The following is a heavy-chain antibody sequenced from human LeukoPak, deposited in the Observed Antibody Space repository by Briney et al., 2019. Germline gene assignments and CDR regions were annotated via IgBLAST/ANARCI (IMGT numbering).Heavy chain of an antibody. V-gene: IGHV1-8*01. J-gene: IGHJ4*02. D-gene: IGHD6-13*01. CDR2: MNPNSGNT. CDR3: ARRVAAANSV. Sequence: ASVKVSCKASGYTFTSYDINWVRQATGQGLEWMGWMNPNSGNTGYAKKFQGRVTMTRNTSISTAYMELSSLRSEDTAVYYCARRVAAANSVWGQGTLVTVSS. CDR1: GYTFTSYD.